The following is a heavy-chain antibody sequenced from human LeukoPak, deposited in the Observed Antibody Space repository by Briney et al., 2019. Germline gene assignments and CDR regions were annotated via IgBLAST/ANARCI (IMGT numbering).Heavy chain of an antibody. V-gene: IGHV7-4-1*02. Sequence: ASVKVSCKASGYTFTSYAMNWVRQAPGQGLEWMGWINTNTGNPTYAQGFTGRFVFSLDTSVSTAYLQISSLKAEDTAVYYCARNTDTSMVIGFDYWGQGTLVTVSS. CDR1: GYTFTSYA. J-gene: IGHJ4*02. CDR3: ARNTDTSMVIGFDY. CDR2: INTNTGNP. D-gene: IGHD5-18*01.